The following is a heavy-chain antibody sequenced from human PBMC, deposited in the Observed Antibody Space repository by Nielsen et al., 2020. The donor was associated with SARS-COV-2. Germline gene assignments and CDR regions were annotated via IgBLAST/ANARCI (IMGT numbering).Heavy chain of an antibody. CDR1: GFAFDSYA. Sequence: GGSLRLSCAASGFAFDSYAMSWVPQAPGKGLEWVSSISSSGGSTYYAGSVKGRFTISRDNSKNTLYVQMNSLRAEDTAVYYCAKDRPPNYSYGMDVWGQGTTVTVSS. V-gene: IGHV3-23*01. J-gene: IGHJ6*02. CDR3: AKDRPPNYSYGMDV. CDR2: ISSSGGST.